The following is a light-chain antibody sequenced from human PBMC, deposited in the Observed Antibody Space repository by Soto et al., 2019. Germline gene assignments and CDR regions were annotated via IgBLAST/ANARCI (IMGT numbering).Light chain of an antibody. CDR1: NSNIGNNY. CDR3: GTWDSSLSAVV. V-gene: IGLV1-51*01. CDR2: DNN. J-gene: IGLJ2*01. Sequence: QSVLTQPPSVSAAPGQKVTISCSGSNSNIGNNYVSWYQQLPGTAPKLFIYDNNKRPSGIPDRFSGSKSDTSATLGITGRQTGDEADYYCGTWDSSLSAVVVGAGTKLTVL.